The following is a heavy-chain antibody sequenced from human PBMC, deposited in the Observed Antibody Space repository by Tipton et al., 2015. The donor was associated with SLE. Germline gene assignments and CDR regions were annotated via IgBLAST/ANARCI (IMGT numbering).Heavy chain of an antibody. CDR3: ARVPMVSTGGAFDI. V-gene: IGHV4-31*03. D-gene: IGHD1-14*01. CDR2: IYYSGST. CDR1: GGSFSSGGYY. J-gene: IGHJ3*02. Sequence: TLSLTCTVSGGSFSSGGYYWSWLRQHPGKALEWIGYIYYSGSTYYTPSLQGRVTISVDTSKNQFSLKLSSVTSADTAVYYCARVPMVSTGGAFDIWGQGTAVTVSS.